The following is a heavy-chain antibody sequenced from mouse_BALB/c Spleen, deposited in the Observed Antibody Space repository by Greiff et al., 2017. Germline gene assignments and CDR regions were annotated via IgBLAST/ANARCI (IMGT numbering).Heavy chain of an antibody. Sequence: EVKLMESGGGLVQPGGSLKLSCAASGFTFSSYTMSWVRQTPEKRLEWVAYISNGGGSTYYPDTVKGRFTISRDNAKNTLYLQMSSLKSEDTAMYYCARRPYYRYDWYFDVWGAGTTVTVSS. V-gene: IGHV5-12-2*01. CDR1: GFTFSSYT. CDR2: ISNGGGST. J-gene: IGHJ1*01. CDR3: ARRPYYRYDWYFDV. D-gene: IGHD2-14*01.